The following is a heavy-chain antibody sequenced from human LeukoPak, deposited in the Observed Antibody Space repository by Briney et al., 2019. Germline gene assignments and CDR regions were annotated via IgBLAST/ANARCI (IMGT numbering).Heavy chain of an antibody. V-gene: IGHV3-21*01. CDR3: ARDRRDYYDSSGYYRVVVLTG. CDR2: ISSSSSYI. CDR1: GFTFSSYS. Sequence: PGGSLRLSCAASGFTFSSYSMNWVRQAPGKGLEWVSSISSSSSYIYYADSVKGRFTISRDNAKNSLYLQMNSLRAEDTAVYYCARDRRDYYDSSGYYRVVVLTGWGQGTLVTVSS. D-gene: IGHD3-22*01. J-gene: IGHJ4*02.